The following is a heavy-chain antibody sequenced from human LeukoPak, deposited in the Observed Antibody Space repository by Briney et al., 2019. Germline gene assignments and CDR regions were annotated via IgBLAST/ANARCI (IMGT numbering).Heavy chain of an antibody. D-gene: IGHD6-19*01. J-gene: IGHJ4*02. V-gene: IGHV3-7*01. CDR3: ARDKPRDSVAGSNFDY. CDR2: IKQDATEK. CDR1: GFTFSGFW. Sequence: GGSLRLSCAASGFTFSGFWMSWVRQAPGKGLEWVANIKQDATEKYYIDSVKGRFTISGDNVQNSLYLQMDSLRVEDTAVYYCARDKPRDSVAGSNFDYWGQGILVTVSS.